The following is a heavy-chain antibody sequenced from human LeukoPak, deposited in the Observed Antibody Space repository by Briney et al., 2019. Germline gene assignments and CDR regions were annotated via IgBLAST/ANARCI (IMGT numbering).Heavy chain of an antibody. D-gene: IGHD5-12*01. CDR1: GFTVSSNY. CDR3: ARDRTASGYSYYFDY. CDR2: IYSGGST. Sequence: GGSLRLSCAASGFTVSSNYMSWVRQAPGKGLEWDSVIYSGGSTYYADSVKGRFTISRDNSKNTLYLQMNSLRAEDTAVYYCARDRTASGYSYYFDYWGQGTLVTVSS. V-gene: IGHV3-53*05. J-gene: IGHJ4*02.